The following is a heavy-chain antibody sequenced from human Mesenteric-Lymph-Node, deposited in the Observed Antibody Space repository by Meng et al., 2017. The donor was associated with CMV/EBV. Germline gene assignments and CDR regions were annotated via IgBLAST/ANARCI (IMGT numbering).Heavy chain of an antibody. Sequence: GESLKISCAASGFTLSDYYMTWIRQAPGKGLEWVSSIGSSAGTASYADSVKGRFTISRDNAKNSVLLHIDSLRADDTAVYHCARSAGDSMIALDYYYGMDVWGPGTTVTVSS. V-gene: IGHV3-11*01. CDR2: IGSSAGTA. CDR3: ARSAGDSMIALDYYYGMDV. J-gene: IGHJ6*02. D-gene: IGHD2-21*01. CDR1: GFTLSDYY.